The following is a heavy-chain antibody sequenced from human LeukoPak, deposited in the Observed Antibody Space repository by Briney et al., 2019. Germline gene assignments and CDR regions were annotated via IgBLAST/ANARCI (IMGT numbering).Heavy chain of an antibody. Sequence: GGSLRLSCAASGFTFDDYAMHWVRQAPGKGLEWVSGISWNSGRIGYVDSVKGRFTISRDNAEKSLYLQMNSLRAEDTAIYYCASGSYAGVGYWGQGTLVTVSS. CDR3: ASGSYAGVGY. J-gene: IGHJ4*02. D-gene: IGHD3-3*01. CDR1: GFTFDDYA. CDR2: ISWNSGRI. V-gene: IGHV3-9*01.